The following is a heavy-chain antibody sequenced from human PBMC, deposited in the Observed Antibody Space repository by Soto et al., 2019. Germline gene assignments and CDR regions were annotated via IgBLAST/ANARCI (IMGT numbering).Heavy chain of an antibody. D-gene: IGHD5-18*01. J-gene: IGHJ6*02. V-gene: IGHV1-69*13. CDR1: GGTFSSYA. CDR3: ARGGVVRGYSLRNYYYYYGMDV. Sequence: GASVKVSCKASGGTFSSYAISWVRQAPGQGLEWMGGIIPIFGTANYAQKFQGRVTITADESTSTAYMELSSLRSEDTAVYYCARGGVVRGYSLRNYYYYYGMDVWGQGTTVTVSS. CDR2: IIPIFGTA.